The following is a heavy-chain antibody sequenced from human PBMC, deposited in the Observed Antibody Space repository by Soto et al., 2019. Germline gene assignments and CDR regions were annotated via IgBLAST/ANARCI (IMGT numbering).Heavy chain of an antibody. V-gene: IGHV1-18*04. D-gene: IGHD3-22*01. CDR3: ARVHYYDSSGDYGY. Sequence: QVQLVQSGAEVKKPGASVKVSCKASGYTFTIYGISWVRQAPGQGLEWMGWISGYNGNTDYAQNLQDRVTLTTDASTSSVYMELRSLRSDDTAVYCCARVHYYDSSGDYGYWGQGTLITVSS. CDR1: GYTFTIYG. J-gene: IGHJ4*02. CDR2: ISGYNGNT.